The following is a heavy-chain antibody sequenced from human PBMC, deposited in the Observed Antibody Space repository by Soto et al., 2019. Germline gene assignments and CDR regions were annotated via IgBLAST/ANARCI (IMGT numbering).Heavy chain of an antibody. J-gene: IGHJ6*02. D-gene: IGHD3-10*01. CDR3: ARATYLSYGSGSYYGMDV. Sequence: SVKGSCKASGGTFSSSAISWVRQAPVQGPEWMGGIIPIIGTANYAQRFQGRVTITSDESTSTAYMELSSLRSEDTAVYYWARATYLSYGSGSYYGMDVWGQGTTVTVSS. CDR1: GGTFSSSA. V-gene: IGHV1-69*13. CDR2: IIPIIGTA.